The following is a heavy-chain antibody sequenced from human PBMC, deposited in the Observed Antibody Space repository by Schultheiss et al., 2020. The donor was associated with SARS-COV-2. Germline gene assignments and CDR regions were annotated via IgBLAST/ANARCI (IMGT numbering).Heavy chain of an antibody. CDR2: IYTSGST. CDR1: GGSISSSSYY. Sequence: SETLSLTCTVSGGSISSSSYYWGWIRQPPGKGLEWIGSIYTSGSTNYNPSLKSRVTISVDTSKNQFSLKLSSVTAADTAVYYCARRYSSGLFDYWGQGTLVTVSS. V-gene: IGHV4-39*07. CDR3: ARRYSSGLFDY. J-gene: IGHJ4*02. D-gene: IGHD6-19*01.